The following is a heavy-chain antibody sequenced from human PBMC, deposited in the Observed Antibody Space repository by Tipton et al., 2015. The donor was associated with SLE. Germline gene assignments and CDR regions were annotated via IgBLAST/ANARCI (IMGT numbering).Heavy chain of an antibody. V-gene: IGHV4-39*01. CDR3: TSWSGFLR. J-gene: IGHJ4*02. D-gene: IGHD3-3*01. CDR1: GGSLSISTYY. Sequence: LRLSCTVSGGSLSISTYYWGWIRQPPGKGLEWIGSIYYTGSTYYNPSLKSRVTISVDTSKNQFSLKLSSVTAADTAIYYCTSWSGFLRWGQGTLVTVSS. CDR2: IYYTGST.